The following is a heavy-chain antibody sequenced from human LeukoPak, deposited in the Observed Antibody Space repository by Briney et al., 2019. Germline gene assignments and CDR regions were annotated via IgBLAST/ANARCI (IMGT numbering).Heavy chain of an antibody. Sequence: SETLSLTCTASGGSISSSSYYWGWIRQPPGKGLEWIGSIYYSGSTYYNPSLKSRVTISVDTSKNQFSLKLSSVTAADTAVYFCARWDSSYYAFDIWGQGTMVTVSS. V-gene: IGHV4-39*07. CDR3: ARWDSSYYAFDI. D-gene: IGHD6-13*01. CDR2: IYYSGST. CDR1: GGSISSSSYY. J-gene: IGHJ3*02.